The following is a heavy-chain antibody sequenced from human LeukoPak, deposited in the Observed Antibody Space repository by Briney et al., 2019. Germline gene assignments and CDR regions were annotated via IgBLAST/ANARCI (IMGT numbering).Heavy chain of an antibody. V-gene: IGHV4-59*01. J-gene: IGHJ4*02. Sequence: PSETLSLTCSVSGGSISSYYCTWIRQPPGKGLEWIGYIYYSGSTNYNPSLKSRVTISADTSKNEFSLRLTSVTAADTAVYYCAREANYYGSGSYFEGTFDYWGQGSLVTVSS. CDR3: AREANYYGSGSYFEGTFDY. CDR2: IYYSGST. D-gene: IGHD3-10*01. CDR1: GGSISSYY.